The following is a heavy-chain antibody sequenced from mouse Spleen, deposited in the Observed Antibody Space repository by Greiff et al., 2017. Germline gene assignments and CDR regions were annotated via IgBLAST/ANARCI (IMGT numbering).Heavy chain of an antibody. Sequence: VQLQQSGAELVRPGASVKLSCTASGFNIKDYYMHWVKQRPEQGLEWIGRIDPEDGDTEYAPKFQGKATMTADISSNTAYLQLSSLTSEDTAVYYCTPIYYGNYYFDYWGQGTTLTVSS. CDR1: GFNIKDYY. CDR3: TPIYYGNYYFDY. V-gene: IGHV14-1*01. CDR2: IDPEDGDT. J-gene: IGHJ2*01. D-gene: IGHD2-1*01.